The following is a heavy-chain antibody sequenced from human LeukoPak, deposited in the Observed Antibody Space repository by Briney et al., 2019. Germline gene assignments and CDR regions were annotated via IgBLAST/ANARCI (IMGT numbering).Heavy chain of an antibody. V-gene: IGHV4-61*02. J-gene: IGHJ4*02. CDR2: VQTSGST. CDR3: ARGYTYGHGAMFDY. D-gene: IGHD5-18*01. Sequence: SQTLSLTCTVPGGSISSDSYYWPWIRQPAGKGLEWIGRVQTSGSTDFNPSLKSRVSISLDTSKNQFSLKLSSVTAADTAVYYCARGYTYGHGAMFDYWGQGTLVTVSP. CDR1: GGSISSDSYY.